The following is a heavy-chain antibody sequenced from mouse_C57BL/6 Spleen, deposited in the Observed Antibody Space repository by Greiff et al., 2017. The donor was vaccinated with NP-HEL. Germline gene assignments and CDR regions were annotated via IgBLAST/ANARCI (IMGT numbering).Heavy chain of an antibody. CDR2: IDPSDSET. J-gene: IGHJ4*01. Sequence: QVQLQQPGAELVRPGSSVKLSCKASGYTFTSYWMHWVKQRPIQGLEWIGNIDPSDSETHYNQKFKDKATLTVDKSSSTAYMQLSSLTSEDSAVYYCARANDGYYGGAMDYWGQGTSVTVSS. CDR1: GYTFTSYW. CDR3: ARANDGYYGGAMDY. D-gene: IGHD2-3*01. V-gene: IGHV1-52*01.